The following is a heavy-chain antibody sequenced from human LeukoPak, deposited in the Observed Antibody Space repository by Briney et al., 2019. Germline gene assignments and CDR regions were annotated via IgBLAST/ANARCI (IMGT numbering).Heavy chain of an antibody. CDR3: ARVLYGSGRYSFDY. D-gene: IGHD3-10*01. CDR2: INPNSGGT. V-gene: IGHV1-2*02. CDR1: GYTFTGYY. J-gene: IGHJ4*02. Sequence: APVKVSCKASGYTFTGYYMHWVRQAPGQGLEWMGWINPNSGGTSYAQKFQGRVTMTGDTSISTAYMELSRLRSDDTAVYYCARVLYGSGRYSFDYWGQGTLVSVST.